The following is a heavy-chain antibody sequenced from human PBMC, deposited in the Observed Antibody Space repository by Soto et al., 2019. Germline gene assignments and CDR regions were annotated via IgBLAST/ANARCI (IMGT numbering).Heavy chain of an antibody. D-gene: IGHD6-13*01. J-gene: IGHJ4*02. Sequence: QLQLQESGPGLVKPSETLSLTCTVSGGSISSSSYYWGWIRQPPGKGLEWIGSIYYSGSTYYNPSLKSRVTISVATSKNPLSLTLSSVTAADTAVYYCARPAITYSSSWYGGGVVDYWGQGTLVTVSS. CDR2: IYYSGST. V-gene: IGHV4-39*01. CDR3: ARPAITYSSSWYGGGVVDY. CDR1: GGSISSSSYY.